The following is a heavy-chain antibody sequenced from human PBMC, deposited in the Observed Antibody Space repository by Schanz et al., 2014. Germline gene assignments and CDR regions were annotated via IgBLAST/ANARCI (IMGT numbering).Heavy chain of an antibody. CDR2: IDPNGGAK. Sequence: QVQLVQSGAEVKKPGASVKVSCKASGYTFIDYYMHWVRQAPGQGLEWVGWIDPNGGAKKHSQKLQRRGTMTRDSSISTAYRELSGPTSDDTAVYFCARDPYGKNSGDFDYWGQGTLVTVSS. CDR3: ARDPYGKNSGDFDY. D-gene: IGHD4-17*01. J-gene: IGHJ4*02. V-gene: IGHV1-2*02. CDR1: GYTFIDYY.